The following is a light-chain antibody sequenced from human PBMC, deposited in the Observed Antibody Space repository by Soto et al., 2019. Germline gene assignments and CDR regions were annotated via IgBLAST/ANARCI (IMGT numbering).Light chain of an antibody. Sequence: AIRMTQSPSSLSASTGDRVTITCRASQGISSYLAWYQQKPGKAPKLLIYAASTLQSGVPSRFGGSGSGTDFTLTISCLQSEDFATYYGQQYYSYPRTFGQGTKVEIK. J-gene: IGKJ1*01. CDR1: QGISSY. CDR2: AAS. CDR3: QQYYSYPRT. V-gene: IGKV1-8*01.